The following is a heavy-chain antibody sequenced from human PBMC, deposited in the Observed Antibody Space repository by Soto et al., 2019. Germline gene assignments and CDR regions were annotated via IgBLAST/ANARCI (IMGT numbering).Heavy chain of an antibody. D-gene: IGHD6-19*01. V-gene: IGHV1-69*12. CDR1: GGTFSSYA. J-gene: IGHJ4*02. CDR3: PRIPFSSPPDGAY. CDR2: IIPIFGTA. Sequence: QVQLVQSGAEVKKPGSSVKVSCKASGGTFSSYAISWVRQAPGQGLEWMGGIIPIFGTANYAQKFQGRVRMPGDEPTRKANMNRTSWKSEERPVNYGPRIPFSSPPDGAYGGRETRFTVSS.